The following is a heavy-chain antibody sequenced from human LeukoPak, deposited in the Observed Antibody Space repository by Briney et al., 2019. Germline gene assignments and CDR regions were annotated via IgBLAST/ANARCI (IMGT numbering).Heavy chain of an antibody. V-gene: IGHV3-30*02. CDR2: IRYDGSNK. CDR3: EGSYYNAPSYYYYDYMDV. Sequence: GGSLRLSCAASGFTFSNYGMHWVRQAPGKGLEWVAFIRYDGSNKYYADSVKGRFTISRDNSKNTLYLQMNSLRAEDTAVYYCEGSYYNAPSYYYYDYMDVWGKGTTVTVSS. D-gene: IGHD3-10*01. CDR1: GFTFSNYG. J-gene: IGHJ6*03.